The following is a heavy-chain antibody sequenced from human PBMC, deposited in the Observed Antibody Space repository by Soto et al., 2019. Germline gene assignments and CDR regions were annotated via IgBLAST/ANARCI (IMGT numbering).Heavy chain of an antibody. D-gene: IGHD5-18*01. Sequence: SETLSLTCAVFSASLGDHYWAWIRQSPEKGLEWIGEVHPSGSTDYNPSLKSRLTLSLDTSNSQLALKVAPLTAADTAVYFCGRGKPSGYRFRQRNFFYSGLDVRGPGTTVPV. CDR3: GRGKPSGYRFRQRNFFYSGLDV. J-gene: IGHJ6*02. CDR2: VHPSGST. CDR1: SASLGDHY. V-gene: IGHV4-34*01.